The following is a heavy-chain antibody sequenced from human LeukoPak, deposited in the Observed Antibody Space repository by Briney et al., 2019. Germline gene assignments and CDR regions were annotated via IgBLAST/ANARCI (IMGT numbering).Heavy chain of an antibody. CDR2: TYYRSKWYN. Sequence: SQTLSLTCAISGDSVSTSSAAWHWIRQSPSRGLEWLGRTYYRSKWYNDFAGSVKSRITINPDTSKNQFSLQLNSVTPEDTAVYYCARDGSYFDVWGQGTLVTVSS. CDR3: ARDGSYFDV. CDR1: GDSVSTSSAA. V-gene: IGHV6-1*01. J-gene: IGHJ4*02.